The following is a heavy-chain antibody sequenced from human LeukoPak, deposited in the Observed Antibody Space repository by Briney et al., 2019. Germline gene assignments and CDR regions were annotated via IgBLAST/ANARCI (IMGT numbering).Heavy chain of an antibody. J-gene: IGHJ4*02. V-gene: IGHV3-64*01. CDR1: GFTFSSYA. Sequence: GGSLRLSCAASGFTFSSYATHWVRQAPGKGLEYVSAISSNGGSTYYANSVKGRFTISRDNSKNTLYLQMGSLRAEDMAVYYCARGSHNWNDFDYWGQGTLVTVSS. CDR2: ISSNGGST. D-gene: IGHD1-1*01. CDR3: ARGSHNWNDFDY.